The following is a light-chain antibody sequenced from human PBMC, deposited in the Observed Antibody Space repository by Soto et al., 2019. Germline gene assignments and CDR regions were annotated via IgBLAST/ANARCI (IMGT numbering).Light chain of an antibody. CDR1: QSVSSS. V-gene: IGKV3-15*01. J-gene: IGKJ4*01. CDR3: QKYKNWVG. CDR2: DVS. Sequence: EIVMTQAPATLSVSPGERATLSCRASQSVSSSLAWYQQKPGQAPRLLIYDVSTRATGIPARFSGSGSGTEFTLTISSLQSEDFAVYHCQKYKNWVGFGGGTKVENK.